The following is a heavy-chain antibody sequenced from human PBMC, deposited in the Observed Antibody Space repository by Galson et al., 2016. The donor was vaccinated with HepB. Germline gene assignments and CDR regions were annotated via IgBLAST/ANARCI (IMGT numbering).Heavy chain of an antibody. Sequence: SLRLSCAASGFTFRSYGMHWVRQAPGKGLEWVAVIWYDGSNKYYTDSVRGRFTISRDNSKNTLYLQMNSLRAEDTAVYYCAGSGDYYYFDYWGQGTLVTVSS. CDR3: AGSGDYYYFDY. J-gene: IGHJ4*02. CDR2: IWYDGSNK. D-gene: IGHD7-27*01. CDR1: GFTFRSYG. V-gene: IGHV3-33*01.